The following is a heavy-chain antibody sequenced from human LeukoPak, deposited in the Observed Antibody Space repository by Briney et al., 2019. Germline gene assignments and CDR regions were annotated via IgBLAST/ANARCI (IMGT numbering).Heavy chain of an antibody. Sequence: GGSLRLSCAASGFTFSSYAMSWVRQAPGKGLEWVSAISGSGGSTYYADSVKGRFTISRDNSKNTLYLQMNSLRAEDTAIYYCAKGPHASTWNNWFDPWGQGTLVTVSS. V-gene: IGHV3-23*01. CDR2: ISGSGGST. CDR3: AKGPHASTWNNWFDP. D-gene: IGHD6-13*01. CDR1: GFTFSSYA. J-gene: IGHJ5*02.